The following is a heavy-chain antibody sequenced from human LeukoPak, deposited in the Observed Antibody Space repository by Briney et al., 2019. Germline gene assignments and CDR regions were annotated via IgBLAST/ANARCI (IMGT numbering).Heavy chain of an antibody. CDR1: GFTFSDYY. CDR3: ARVLGIEYYYYYGMDV. V-gene: IGHV3-11*01. Sequence: PGGSLRLSCAASGFTFSDYYMSWIRQAPGKGLEWVSYISSSGSTIYYADSVKGRFTISRDNAKNSLYLQMNSLRAEDTAVYYCARVLGIEYYYYYGMDVWGQGTTVTVSS. D-gene: IGHD7-27*01. J-gene: IGHJ6*02. CDR2: ISSSGSTI.